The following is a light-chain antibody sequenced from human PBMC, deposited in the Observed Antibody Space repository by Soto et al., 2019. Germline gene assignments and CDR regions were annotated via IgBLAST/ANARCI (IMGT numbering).Light chain of an antibody. CDR1: QSVSNY. V-gene: IGKV3-11*01. J-gene: IGKJ2*01. Sequence: EIVLTQSPATLSLSPGERATLSCRASQSVSNYLSWYQQQPGQAPSLFIYVASNKATSTPARFSGSGSGTDFTLTISSLEPEDFAVYYCQQRSDWPFTFGQGTKLAIK. CDR2: VAS. CDR3: QQRSDWPFT.